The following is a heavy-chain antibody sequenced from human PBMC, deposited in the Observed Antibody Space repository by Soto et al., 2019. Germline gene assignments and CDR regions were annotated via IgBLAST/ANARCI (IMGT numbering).Heavy chain of an antibody. CDR2: IWYDGSNK. CDR1: GFTFSTYG. Sequence: GGSLRLSCAASGFTFSTYGMHWVRQAPGKGLEWVAVIWYDGSNKYYADSVEGRFTISRDNSKNTLYLQMNGLRAEDTAVYYCASAPYDFWSGYYMVYWGQGTLVTVSS. V-gene: IGHV3-33*01. CDR3: ASAPYDFWSGYYMVY. J-gene: IGHJ4*02. D-gene: IGHD3-3*01.